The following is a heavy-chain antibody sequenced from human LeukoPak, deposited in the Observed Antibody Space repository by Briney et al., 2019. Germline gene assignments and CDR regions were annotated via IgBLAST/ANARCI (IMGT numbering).Heavy chain of an antibody. CDR1: GLTFSDYG. J-gene: IGHJ4*02. D-gene: IGHD6-19*01. CDR2: INQGGSEK. CDR3: VREGHDNGWSFDY. V-gene: IGHV3-7*01. Sequence: GGSLRLSCAASGLTFSDYGMSWVRQAPGKGLEWVANINQGGSEKYYVDPVEGRFTISRDNPKNSLYLQMTSLRAEDAAVYYCVREGHDNGWSFDYWGQGALVIVSS.